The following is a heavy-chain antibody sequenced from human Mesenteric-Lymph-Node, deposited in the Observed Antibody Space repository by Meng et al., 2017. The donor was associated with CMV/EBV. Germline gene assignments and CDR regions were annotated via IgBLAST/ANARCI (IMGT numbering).Heavy chain of an antibody. CDR3: ANDSGKYIFLPFDH. V-gene: IGHV3-9*01. CDR2: IRWNGDTI. J-gene: IGHJ4*02. Sequence: SLKISCACSGFTFDDYVMYWVRQAPGKGLEWVSGIRWNGDTIDYADSVKGRFTISRDNAKDSLYLQMNSLRAEDTALYYCANDSGKYIFLPFDHWGQGTLVTVSS. CDR1: GFTFDDYV. D-gene: IGHD3-3*02.